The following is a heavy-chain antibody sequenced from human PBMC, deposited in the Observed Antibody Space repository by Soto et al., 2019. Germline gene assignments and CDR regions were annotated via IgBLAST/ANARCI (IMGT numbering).Heavy chain of an antibody. J-gene: IGHJ6*02. CDR2: MNPNSGNT. D-gene: IGHD6-19*01. CDR1: GYTFTSYD. CDR3: ARVSEQLYYYYGMDV. V-gene: IGHV1-8*01. Sequence: QVQLVQSGAEVKKPGASVKVSCKASGYTFTSYDINWVRQATGQGLEWMGWMNPNSGNTGYAQKFQGRVTMTRNTSISTGYMELSSLRSEGTAVYYCARVSEQLYYYYGMDVWGQGTTVTVSS.